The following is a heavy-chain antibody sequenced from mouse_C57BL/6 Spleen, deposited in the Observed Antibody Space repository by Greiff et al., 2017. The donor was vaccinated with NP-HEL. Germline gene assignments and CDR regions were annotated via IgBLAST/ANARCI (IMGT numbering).Heavy chain of an antibody. CDR2: IHPNSGST. Sequence: QVQLQQPGAELVKPGASVKLSCKASGYNFTSYWMHWVKQRPGQGLEWIGMIHPNSGSTNYNEKFKSKATMTVAKSSSTAYMHRSSLTSAGSAFYYCARGMIYYCGSSQYSFDYWGQGTTLTVSS. CDR1: GYNFTSYW. J-gene: IGHJ2*01. V-gene: IGHV1-64*01. CDR3: ARGMIYYCGSSQYSFDY. D-gene: IGHD1-1*01.